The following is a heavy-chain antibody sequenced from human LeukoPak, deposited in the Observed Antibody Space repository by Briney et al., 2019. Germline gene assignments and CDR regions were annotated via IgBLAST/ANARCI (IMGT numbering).Heavy chain of an antibody. CDR3: AHRRQGYSDGSGWDYFDH. J-gene: IGHJ4*02. CDR1: GFSLSTSGVG. D-gene: IGHD3-22*01. V-gene: IGHV2-5*01. CDR2: IYWNDDK. Sequence: SGPTLVKPTQTLTLTCTFSGFSLSTSGVGVAWIRQPPGKALEWLAFIYWNDDKRYSPSLKSRLTITKDTSKNQVVLTMTNMDPVDTATYYCAHRRQGYSDGSGWDYFDHWGQGTLVTVSS.